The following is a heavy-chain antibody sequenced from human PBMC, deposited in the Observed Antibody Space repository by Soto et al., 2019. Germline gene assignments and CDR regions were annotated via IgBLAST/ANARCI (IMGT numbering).Heavy chain of an antibody. Sequence: GGSLRLSCAASGFTFSSYCMHWVRQAPGKGLVWVSLINSDGSRISYADSVKGRFTISRDNAKNTLYLQMNSLRAEDTAVYYCARTMVLDGMDVWGQGTTVTVSS. D-gene: IGHD3-10*01. CDR3: ARTMVLDGMDV. J-gene: IGHJ6*02. V-gene: IGHV3-74*01. CDR1: GFTFSSYC. CDR2: INSDGSRI.